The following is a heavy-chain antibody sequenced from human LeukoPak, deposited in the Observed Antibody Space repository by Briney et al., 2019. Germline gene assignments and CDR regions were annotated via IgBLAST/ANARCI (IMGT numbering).Heavy chain of an antibody. J-gene: IGHJ2*01. CDR2: IYHSGST. CDR1: GGSISSSYW. CDR3: ARDRRYYFGISDSPLYWYFDL. V-gene: IGHV4-4*02. Sequence: SETLSLTCAVSGGSISSSYWWSWVRQAPGKGLEWIGEIYHSGSTNYNPSLKSRLTISVDKSQNQFSLKLNSVTPEDTAVYYCARDRRYYFGISDSPLYWYFDLWGRGTLVTVSS. D-gene: IGHD3-10*01.